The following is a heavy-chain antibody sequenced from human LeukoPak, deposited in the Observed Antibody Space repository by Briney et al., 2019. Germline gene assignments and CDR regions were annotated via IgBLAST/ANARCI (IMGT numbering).Heavy chain of an antibody. J-gene: IGHJ4*02. V-gene: IGHV4-4*07. Sequence: SETLSLTCTVSGGSISSYYWSWIRQPAGKGLEWIGRIYTSGSTNYNPSLKSRVTMSVDTSKNQFSLKLSSVTAADTAVYYCARVCCSGGSCYGWFDYWGQGTLVTVSS. D-gene: IGHD2-15*01. CDR3: ARVCCSGGSCYGWFDY. CDR1: GGSISSYY. CDR2: IYTSGST.